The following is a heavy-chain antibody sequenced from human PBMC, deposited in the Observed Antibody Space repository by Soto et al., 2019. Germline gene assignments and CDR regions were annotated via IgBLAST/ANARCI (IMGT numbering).Heavy chain of an antibody. CDR1: GGSFSGYY. CDR3: ARVTPLGYRYYYDSSGYRFDY. D-gene: IGHD3-22*01. V-gene: IGHV4-34*01. Sequence: SETLSLTCAVYGGSFSGYYWSWIRQPPGKGLEWIGEINHSGSTNYNPSLKSRVTISVDTSKNQFSLKLSSVTAADTAVYYCARVTPLGYRYYYDSSGYRFDYWCQGTLVTVSS. J-gene: IGHJ4*02. CDR2: INHSGST.